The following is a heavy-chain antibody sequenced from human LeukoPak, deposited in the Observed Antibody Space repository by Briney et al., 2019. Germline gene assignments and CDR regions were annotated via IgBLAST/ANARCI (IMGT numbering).Heavy chain of an antibody. J-gene: IGHJ4*02. CDR2: ISRNSRTT. CDR1: GFTFSDYY. CDR3: ARISETAIIEAAEDL. D-gene: IGHD6-13*01. V-gene: IGHV3-11*01. Sequence: PGGSLRLSCAASGFTFSDYYMSWIRQAPGEGLEWLSYISRNSRTTFYAESVKGRFTISRDNAKNSLYLQLNSLRADDTAVYYCARISETAIIEAAEDLWGQGALATVSS.